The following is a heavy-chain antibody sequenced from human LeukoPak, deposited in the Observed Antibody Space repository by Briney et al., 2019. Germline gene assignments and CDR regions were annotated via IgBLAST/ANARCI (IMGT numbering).Heavy chain of an antibody. CDR1: GFTFSSYA. D-gene: IGHD4-17*01. CDR3: ASTVTGEDWFDP. CDR2: ISGSGGST. J-gene: IGHJ5*02. V-gene: IGHV3-23*01. Sequence: PGGSLRLSCAASGFTFSSYAMSWVRQAPGKGLEWVSAISGSGGSTYYADSVKGRFTISRDNSKNTLFLQMNSLRAEDTAVYYCASTVTGEDWFDPWGQGTLVTVSS.